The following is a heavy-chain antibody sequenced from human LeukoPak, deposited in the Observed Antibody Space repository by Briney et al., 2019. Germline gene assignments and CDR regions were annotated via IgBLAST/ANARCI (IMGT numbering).Heavy chain of an antibody. V-gene: IGHV4-34*01. CDR3: AGGPFKRRLGYCSSTSCYAGVNYFDY. D-gene: IGHD2-2*01. Sequence: PSETLSLTCAVYGGSFSGYYWSWIRQPPGKGLEWIGEINHSGSTNYNPSLKSRVTISVDTSKNQFSLKLSSVTAADTAVYYCAGGPFKRRLGYCSSTSCYAGVNYFDYWGQGTLVTVSS. CDR2: INHSGST. CDR1: GGSFSGYY. J-gene: IGHJ4*02.